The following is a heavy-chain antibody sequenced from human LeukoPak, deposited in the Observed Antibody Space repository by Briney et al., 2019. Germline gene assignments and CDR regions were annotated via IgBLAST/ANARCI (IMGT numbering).Heavy chain of an antibody. D-gene: IGHD3-16*01. CDR2: ISAGGGST. CDR1: GFTFSNYA. Sequence: GGSLRLSCAASGFTFSNYAMVWVRQAPGKGLEWVSVISAGGGSTYYADSVKGRFTISRDNSKNTLYLQMNSLRAEDTAVFYCAKSGIHVWGGNFDPWGQGTLVTVSS. V-gene: IGHV3-23*01. CDR3: AKSGIHVWGGNFDP. J-gene: IGHJ5*02.